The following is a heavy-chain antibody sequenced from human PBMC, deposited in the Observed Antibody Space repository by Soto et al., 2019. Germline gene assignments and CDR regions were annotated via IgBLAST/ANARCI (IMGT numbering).Heavy chain of an antibody. V-gene: IGHV3-21*01. D-gene: IGHD6-6*01. CDR3: ARDSSIAARGYYYGMDV. J-gene: IGHJ6*02. Sequence: LRLSCAASGFTFTSYSMNWVRQAPGKGLEWVSSISSSSSYIYYADSVKGRFTISRDNAKNSLYLQMNSLRAEDTAVYYCARDSSIAARGYYYGMDVWGQGTTVTVSS. CDR2: ISSSSSYI. CDR1: GFTFTSYS.